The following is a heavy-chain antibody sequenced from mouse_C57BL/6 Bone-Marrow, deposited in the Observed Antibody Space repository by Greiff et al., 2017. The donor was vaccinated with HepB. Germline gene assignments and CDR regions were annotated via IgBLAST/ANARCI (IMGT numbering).Heavy chain of an antibody. V-gene: IGHV1-15*01. D-gene: IGHD1-1*01. CDR2: IDPETGGT. CDR3: TGDYYGSRWYFDV. J-gene: IGHJ1*03. CDR1: GYTFTDYE. Sequence: VKLVESGAELVRPGASVTLSCKASGYTFTDYEMHWVKQTPVHGLEWIGAIDPETGGTAYNQKFKGKAILTADKSSSTVYMELRSLTSEDSAVYYCTGDYYGSRWYFDVWGTGTTVTVSS.